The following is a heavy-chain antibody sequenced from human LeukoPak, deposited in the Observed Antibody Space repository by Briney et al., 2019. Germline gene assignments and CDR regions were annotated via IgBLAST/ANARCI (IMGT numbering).Heavy chain of an antibody. CDR1: GGSVSSGGYY. Sequence: SQTLSLTCTVSGGSVSSGGYYWSWIRQLPGKGLECIGHIYYSGSTYYNPSLKSRVTMSVDTSKNQFSLKLSSVTAADTAVYYCTRGSSGWYFVDNWGQGTLVTVSS. J-gene: IGHJ4*02. CDR3: TRGSSGWYFVDN. CDR2: IYYSGST. V-gene: IGHV4-31*03. D-gene: IGHD6-19*01.